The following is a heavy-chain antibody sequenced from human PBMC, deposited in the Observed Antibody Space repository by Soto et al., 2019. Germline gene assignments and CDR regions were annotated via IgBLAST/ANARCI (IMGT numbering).Heavy chain of an antibody. J-gene: IGHJ4*02. CDR1: GGSIRSNY. CDR2: VHYSGST. D-gene: IGHD3-10*01. Sequence: SETLSLTCTVSGGSIRSNYWSWIRQPPGKGLEWIGYVHYSGSTNYNPALKSRVTISVDTSKNQFSLKVSSVTAADTAVYYCARVALYYYGSVGSQSFDYWGQGTLVTVSS. CDR3: ARVALYYYGSVGSQSFDY. V-gene: IGHV4-59*08.